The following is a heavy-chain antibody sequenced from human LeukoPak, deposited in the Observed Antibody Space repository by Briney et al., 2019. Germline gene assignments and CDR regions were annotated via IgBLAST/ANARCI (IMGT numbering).Heavy chain of an antibody. CDR2: IYTSGST. D-gene: IGHD3-22*01. Sequence: SETLSLTCTVSGGSISSYYWSWVRQPAGKGLEWIGRIYTSGSTNYNPSLKSRVTMSVDTSKNQFSLKLSSVTAADTAVYYCARAMGEYYDSSGYPFDYWGQGTLVTVSS. CDR3: ARAMGEYYDSSGYPFDY. CDR1: GGSISSYY. V-gene: IGHV4-4*07. J-gene: IGHJ4*02.